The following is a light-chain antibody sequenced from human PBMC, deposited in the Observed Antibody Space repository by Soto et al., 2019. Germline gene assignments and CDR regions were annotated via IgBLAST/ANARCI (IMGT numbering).Light chain of an antibody. J-gene: IGKJ1*01. CDR1: ESISSW. Sequence: DIQMTQSPSTLSASVGDRFTITCRASESISSWLAWYQQKPGKAPKLLIYKASNLESGVPSRFSGSGSGTEFTLTISSLQTDDFATYYCQQYNSFSPWTFGQGTKVDIK. CDR2: KAS. CDR3: QQYNSFSPWT. V-gene: IGKV1-5*03.